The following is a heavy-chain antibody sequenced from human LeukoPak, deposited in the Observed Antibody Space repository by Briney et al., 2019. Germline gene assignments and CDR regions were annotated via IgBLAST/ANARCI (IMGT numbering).Heavy chain of an antibody. CDR1: GYTFTGYY. J-gene: IGHJ6*02. CDR2: INPKSGGT. Sequence: ASVKVSCKASGYTFTGYYIHWVRQAPGQGLEWMGWINPKSGGTNYAQKFQGRVTMTRDTSISTAYMELSRLTSDDTAVYYCAGDVDGMDVWGQGTTVTVSS. V-gene: IGHV1-2*02. CDR3: AGDVDGMDV. D-gene: IGHD2-21*01.